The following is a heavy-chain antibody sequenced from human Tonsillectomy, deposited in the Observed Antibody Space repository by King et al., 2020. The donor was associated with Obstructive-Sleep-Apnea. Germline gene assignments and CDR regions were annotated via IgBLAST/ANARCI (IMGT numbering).Heavy chain of an antibody. CDR2: FYYSGST. D-gene: IGHD4-17*01. V-gene: IGHV4-39*07. J-gene: IGHJ5*02. CDR1: GASITSSTYY. Sequence: QLQESGPGLVKPSETLSLTCTVSGASITSSTYYWGWIRQPPGKGLEWIGSFYYSGSTYYKPSLKSRVSISADTSRNQFSLKLTLVTAADTAVYYCARVAVPLYGDSISWGQGTLVTVSS. CDR3: ARVAVPLYGDSIS.